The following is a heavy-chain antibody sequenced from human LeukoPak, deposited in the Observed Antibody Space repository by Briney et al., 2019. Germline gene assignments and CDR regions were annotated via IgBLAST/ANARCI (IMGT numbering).Heavy chain of an antibody. V-gene: IGHV4-30-4*01. CDR1: GGSISSGDYY. CDR3: ARGKGDIVVVVAARTSTYFDY. J-gene: IGHJ4*02. CDR2: IYYSGST. Sequence: SETLSLTCTVSGGSISSGDYYWSWIRQPPGKGLEWIGYIYYSGSTYYNPSLKSRVTISVDTSKNQFSLKLSSVTAAGTAVYYCARGKGDIVVVVAARTSTYFDYWGQGTLVTVSS. D-gene: IGHD2-15*01.